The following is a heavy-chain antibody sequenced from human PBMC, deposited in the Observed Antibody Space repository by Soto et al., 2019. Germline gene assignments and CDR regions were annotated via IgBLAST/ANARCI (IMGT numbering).Heavy chain of an antibody. CDR2: IDPSDSYT. CDR1: GESFSSYW. Sequence: PGELLKISRKGAGESFSSYWISRVRQMPGKGLEWMGRIDPSDSYTNYSPSFQGHVTISADKSISTAYLQWSSLKASDTAMYYCARLGCSSTSCYAHYYYGMDVWGQGTTVTVSS. J-gene: IGHJ6*02. CDR3: ARLGCSSTSCYAHYYYGMDV. V-gene: IGHV5-10-1*01. D-gene: IGHD2-2*01.